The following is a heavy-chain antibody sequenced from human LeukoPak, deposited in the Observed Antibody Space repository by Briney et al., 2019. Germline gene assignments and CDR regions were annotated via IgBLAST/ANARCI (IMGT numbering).Heavy chain of an antibody. CDR3: ARADILTGYYTFDY. CDR1: GYTLTELS. Sequence: ASVKVSCKVSGYTLTELSMHWVRQAPGKGLEWMGGFDPEDGETIYAQKFQGRVTMTRDTSISTAYMELSRLRSDDTAVYYCARADILTGYYTFDYWGQGTLVTVSS. CDR2: FDPEDGET. D-gene: IGHD3-9*01. V-gene: IGHV1-24*01. J-gene: IGHJ4*02.